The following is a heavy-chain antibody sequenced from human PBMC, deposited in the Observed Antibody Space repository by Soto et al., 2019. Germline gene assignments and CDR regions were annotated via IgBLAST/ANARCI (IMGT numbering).Heavy chain of an antibody. CDR1: GGSISRYY. CDR3: ARGRSDYDFWSGYYEYYYYYGMDV. D-gene: IGHD3-3*01. CDR2: IYYSGST. V-gene: IGHV4-59*01. Sequence: SETLSLTCTVSGGSISRYYWSWIRQPPGKGLGWIGYIYYSGSTNYNPSLKSRVTISVDTSKNQFSLKLSSVTAADTAVYYCARGRSDYDFWSGYYEYYYYYGMDVWGQGTTVTVSS. J-gene: IGHJ6*02.